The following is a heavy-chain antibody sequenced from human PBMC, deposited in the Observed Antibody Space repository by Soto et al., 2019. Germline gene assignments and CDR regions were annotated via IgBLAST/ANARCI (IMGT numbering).Heavy chain of an antibody. CDR3: ARVVYEIVTGYPKVGDYFFDY. J-gene: IGHJ4*02. CDR2: IYYSGST. D-gene: IGHD3-9*01. Sequence: SETLSLTCTVSGGSISSYYWSWIRQPPGKGLEWIGYIYYSGSTNYNPSLKSRVTISVDTSKNQFSLKLSSVTAADTAVYYCARVVYEIVTGYPKVGDYFFDYWGQGTLVTFSS. CDR1: GGSISSYY. V-gene: IGHV4-59*01.